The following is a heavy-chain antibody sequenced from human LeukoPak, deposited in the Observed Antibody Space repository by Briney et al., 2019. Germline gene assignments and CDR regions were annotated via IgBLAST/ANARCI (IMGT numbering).Heavy chain of an antibody. CDR2: IYYGGGT. J-gene: IGHJ4*02. CDR1: GGSISTTTYY. D-gene: IGHD5-18*01. Sequence: SETLSLTCTVSGGSISTTTYYWGWIRQPPGKGLEWIATIYYGGGTYYNPSLKSRVTISVDTFKNQFSLNLNSVTAADTAMYYCARHRYSYGHFDSWGQGTLVTVSS. V-gene: IGHV4-39*01. CDR3: ARHRYSYGHFDS.